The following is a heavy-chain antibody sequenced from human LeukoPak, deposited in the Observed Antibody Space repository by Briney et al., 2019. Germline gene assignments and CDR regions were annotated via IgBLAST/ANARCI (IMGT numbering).Heavy chain of an antibody. CDR2: IRYDGSNK. J-gene: IGHJ6*02. Sequence: GGSLRLSCAASGFTFSSYGMHWVRQAPGKGLEWVAFIRYDGSNKYYADSVKGRFTISRDNSKNTLYLQMNSLRAEDTAVYYCAKDTGVNYDILTGYYSGYYYHGMDVWGQGTTVTVSS. D-gene: IGHD3-9*01. V-gene: IGHV3-30*02. CDR3: AKDTGVNYDILTGYYSGYYYHGMDV. CDR1: GFTFSSYG.